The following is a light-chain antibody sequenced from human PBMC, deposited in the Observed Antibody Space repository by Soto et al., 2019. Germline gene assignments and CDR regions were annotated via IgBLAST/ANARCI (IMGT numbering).Light chain of an antibody. Sequence: DIQMTQSPSSLAASVGDRVTITCRASQSISSYLNWYQQKQGKAPKLLIYAASSLQSGVPSRFSGSGSGTDFTLTISSLQPEDFATYYCQQSYSTPAIPFDQGPRLEIK. CDR3: QQSYSTPAIP. V-gene: IGKV1-39*01. J-gene: IGKJ5*01. CDR2: AAS. CDR1: QSISSY.